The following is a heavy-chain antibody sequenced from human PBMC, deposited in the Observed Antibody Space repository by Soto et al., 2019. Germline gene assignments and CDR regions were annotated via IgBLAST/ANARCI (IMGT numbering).Heavy chain of an antibody. CDR1: GDSISSYY. CDR2: LYYGRSA. V-gene: IGHV4-59*01. D-gene: IGHD3-22*01. CDR3: ALRSMAVVPEY. Sequence: QVQLQESGPGLVKPSETLSLTCAVSGDSISSYYCMWIRQPPGKGLESIGYLYYGRSANYNPSLPSRVTLAVDTSTTQCSLTMSSMTAADTAVYYCALRSMAVVPEYWGQGTLVTVSS. J-gene: IGHJ4*02.